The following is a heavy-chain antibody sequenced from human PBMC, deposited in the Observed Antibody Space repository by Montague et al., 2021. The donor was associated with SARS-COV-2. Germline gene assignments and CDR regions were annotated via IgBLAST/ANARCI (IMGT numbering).Heavy chain of an antibody. D-gene: IGHD3-10*01. CDR2: IHHGGST. CDR1: GGSFSTYS. CDR3: ARLGDGVVPSPILGVGPYYSYDYMDG. J-gene: IGHJ6*03. Sequence: SETLSLTCAVHGGSFSTYSWNWIRQHPGKGLEWIGEIHHGGSTNYNPSLKSRVTISADTSKNQFSLKLTSVAAADTAVYYCARLGDGVVPSPILGVGPYYSYDYMDGWGKGTTVTVSS. V-gene: IGHV4-34*01.